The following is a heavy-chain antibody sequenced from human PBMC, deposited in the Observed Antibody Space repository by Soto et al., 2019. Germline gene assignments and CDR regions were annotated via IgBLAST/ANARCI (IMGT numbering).Heavy chain of an antibody. J-gene: IGHJ6*03. CDR1: GYTFTSYD. D-gene: IGHD3-3*01. CDR3: ARGPKNYDFWSGYRYYYYYYMDV. Sequence: GASVKVSCKASGYTFTSYDINWVRQATGQGLERMGWMNPISGNTGYAQKYQGRVTMTRNTSISTAYMELSSLRSEDTAVYYCARGPKNYDFWSGYRYYYYYYMDVWGQGTTVTVSS. V-gene: IGHV1-8*01. CDR2: MNPISGNT.